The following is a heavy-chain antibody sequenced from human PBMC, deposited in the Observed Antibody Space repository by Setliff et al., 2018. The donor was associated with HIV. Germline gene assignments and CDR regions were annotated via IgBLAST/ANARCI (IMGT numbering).Heavy chain of an antibody. CDR1: GYTFTCYV. V-gene: IGHV7-4-1*02. D-gene: IGHD3-9*01. CDR3: ASFSGYIDWSTHDWFDP. CDR2: IHTNTGDP. J-gene: IGHJ5*02. Sequence: ASVKVSCKASGYTFTCYVVNWVRQAPGQGLEWVGWIHTNTGDPTYAQGFTGRFVFSFDTSVSTAYLQVNSLKAEDSAVYYCASFSGYIDWSTHDWFDPWGQGTLVTVSS.